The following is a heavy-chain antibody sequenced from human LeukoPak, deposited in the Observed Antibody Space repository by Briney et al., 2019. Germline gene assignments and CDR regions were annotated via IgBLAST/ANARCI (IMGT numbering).Heavy chain of an antibody. CDR2: IYYSGST. CDR3: ARYLFSEDTPVGNAFDI. D-gene: IGHD2-15*01. J-gene: IGHJ3*02. Sequence: SETLSLTCTVSGGSISSSSYYWGWIRQPPGKGLEWIGSIYYSGSTNYNPSLKSRVTISVDTSKNQFSLKLSSVTAADTAVYYCARYLFSEDTPVGNAFDIWGQGTMVTVSS. CDR1: GGSISSSSYY. V-gene: IGHV4-39*07.